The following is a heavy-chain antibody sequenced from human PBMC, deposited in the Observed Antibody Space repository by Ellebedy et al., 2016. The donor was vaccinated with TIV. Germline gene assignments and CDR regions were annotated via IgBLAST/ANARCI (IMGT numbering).Heavy chain of an antibody. CDR2: ISASGGWI. J-gene: IGHJ4*02. D-gene: IGHD2-21*01. Sequence: GESLKISCAASRFTFSNYAITWVRQAPGKGLEWVSGISASGGWIHYADSVKGRFTISRDNSKNTVDLQLNSLRAEDTAVYYCAKDHWAGDFGGPSSQYDSWGQGTLVTVSS. CDR3: AKDHWAGDFGGPSSQYDS. V-gene: IGHV3-23*01. CDR1: RFTFSNYA.